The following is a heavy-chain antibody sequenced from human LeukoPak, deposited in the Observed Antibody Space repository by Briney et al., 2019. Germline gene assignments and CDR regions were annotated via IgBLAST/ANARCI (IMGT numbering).Heavy chain of an antibody. J-gene: IGHJ4*02. V-gene: IGHV3-23*01. Sequence: GGSLRLSCAASGFTFSSYAMSWVRQAPGKGLEWVSSISISGYTTYYADSVKGRLTISRDNSKNTLYLQMNSLRAEDTAVYYCAKDHGYCSSTSCYGPLFDYWGQGTLVTVSS. CDR3: AKDHGYCSSTSCYGPLFDY. D-gene: IGHD2-2*01. CDR2: ISISGYTT. CDR1: GFTFSSYA.